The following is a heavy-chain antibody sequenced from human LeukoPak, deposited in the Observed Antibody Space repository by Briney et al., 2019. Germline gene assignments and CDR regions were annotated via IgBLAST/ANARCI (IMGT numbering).Heavy chain of an antibody. V-gene: IGHV3-30*03. CDR1: GFTFSSYG. J-gene: IGHJ5*02. Sequence: GGSLRLSCAASGFTFSSYGMHWVRQAPGKGLEWVAVISYDGSNKYYADSVKGRFTISRDNSKNTLYLQMNSLRAEDTAVYYCARERGYKIDPWGQGTLVTVSS. D-gene: IGHD5-12*01. CDR3: ARERGYKIDP. CDR2: ISYDGSNK.